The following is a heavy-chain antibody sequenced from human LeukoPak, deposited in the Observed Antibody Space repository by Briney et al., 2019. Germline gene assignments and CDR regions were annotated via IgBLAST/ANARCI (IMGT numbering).Heavy chain of an antibody. Sequence: ASVKVSCKASGYTFTSYGISWVRQAPGQGLEWMGWISAYNGNTNYAQKLQGRVTMTTDTSTSTAYMELRSLRSDDTAVYYCARDQRTYGPIAVAGTSDFDYWGQGTLVTVSS. CDR2: ISAYNGNT. CDR3: ARDQRTYGPIAVAGTSDFDY. CDR1: GYTFTSYG. J-gene: IGHJ4*02. V-gene: IGHV1-18*01. D-gene: IGHD6-19*01.